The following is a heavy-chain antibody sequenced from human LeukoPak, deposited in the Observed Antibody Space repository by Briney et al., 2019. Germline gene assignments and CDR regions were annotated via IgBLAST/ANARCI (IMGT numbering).Heavy chain of an antibody. CDR2: IKQDGSEK. CDR3: ARDRGLYYYGSGSYYYDY. D-gene: IGHD3-10*01. CDR1: GFTFSSYW. J-gene: IGHJ4*02. Sequence: GGSLRLSCAASGFTFSSYWMSWVRQAPGKGLEWVANIKQDGSEKYYVDSVKGRFTISRDNAKNSLYLQMNSLRAEDTAVYYCARDRGLYYYGSGSYYYDYWGQGTLVTVSS. V-gene: IGHV3-7*01.